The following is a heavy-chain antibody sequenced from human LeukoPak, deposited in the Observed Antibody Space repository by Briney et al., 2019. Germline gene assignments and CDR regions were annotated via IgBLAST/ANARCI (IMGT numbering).Heavy chain of an antibody. Sequence: GSLRLSCEASGFSFSSYNMDWVRQTPGKGLEWIGSIYYSGSTYHNPSLKSRVTISLDRSQNQFSLKLRSVTAADTAVYFCARKTGGYDSSYFDSYYMDVWGKGTTVTISS. CDR2: IYYSGST. J-gene: IGHJ6*03. V-gene: IGHV4-38-2*01. CDR1: GFSFSSYN. CDR3: ARKTGGYDSSYFDSYYMDV. D-gene: IGHD5-12*01.